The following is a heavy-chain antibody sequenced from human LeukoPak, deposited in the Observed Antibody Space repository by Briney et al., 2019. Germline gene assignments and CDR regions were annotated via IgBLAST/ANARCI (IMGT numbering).Heavy chain of an antibody. V-gene: IGHV3-30*02. CDR3: AKDRTIPSYYYMDV. D-gene: IGHD1-1*01. J-gene: IGHJ6*03. CDR2: IRYDGSNK. Sequence: GGSLRLSCAASGFTFSSYGMHWVRQAPGKGLEWVAFIRYDGSNKYYADSVKGRFTISRDNSKNTLYLQMNSLRAEDTAVYYCAKDRTIPSYYYMDVWGKGTTVTVSS. CDR1: GFTFSSYG.